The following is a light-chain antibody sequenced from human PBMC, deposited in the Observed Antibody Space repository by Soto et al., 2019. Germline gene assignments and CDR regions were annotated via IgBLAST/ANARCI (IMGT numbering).Light chain of an antibody. CDR2: GAS. CDR1: QSVISSY. CDR3: QQYGSLPKT. J-gene: IGKJ1*01. V-gene: IGKV3-20*01. Sequence: EIVLTQSPGTLSLSPGERATLSCRASQSVISSYLAWYQQKPGQAPRLLIYGASSRATGIPDRFSGSGSGTDSTLTISRLEPEDFAVYYCQQYGSLPKTFGQGTKVEI.